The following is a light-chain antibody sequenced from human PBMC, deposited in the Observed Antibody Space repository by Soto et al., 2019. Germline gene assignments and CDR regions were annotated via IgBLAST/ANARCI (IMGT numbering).Light chain of an antibody. CDR1: SSNIGSNT. CDR2: NNN. V-gene: IGLV1-44*01. CDR3: AAWDDSLNGVV. Sequence: QSVLTQPPSAXXXXXXRXTISCSGSSSNIGSNTVNWYQQLPGTAPKLLIYNNNQRPSGVPDRFSGSKSGTSASLAISGLQSEDEADYYCAAWDDSLNGVVFGGGTKLTVL. J-gene: IGLJ2*01.